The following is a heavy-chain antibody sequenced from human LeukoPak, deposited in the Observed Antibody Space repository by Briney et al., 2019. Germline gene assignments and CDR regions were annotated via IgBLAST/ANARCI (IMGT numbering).Heavy chain of an antibody. Sequence: GLSLRLSCVASGFTFSSYAMHWVRQAPGKGLEWVAVISKDGRDKHHADSVKGRFTISRDNSKNTLYLQMNSLRTEDTAVYFCAKDPRIAAACYFDYWGHGTLVTVSS. CDR1: GFTFSSYA. D-gene: IGHD6-6*01. V-gene: IGHV3-30*18. CDR3: AKDPRIAAACYFDY. CDR2: ISKDGRDK. J-gene: IGHJ4*01.